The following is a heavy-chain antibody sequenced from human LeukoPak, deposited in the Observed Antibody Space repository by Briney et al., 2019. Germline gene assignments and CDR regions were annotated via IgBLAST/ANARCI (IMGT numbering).Heavy chain of an antibody. D-gene: IGHD1-26*01. Sequence: AGSLRLSCAASGFTFSSYGMHWVRQAPGKGLEWVAFIRYDGSNKYYADSVKGRFTISRDNSKNTLYLQMNSLRAEDTAVYYCAKDRLAGWELPSNYFDYWGQGTLVTVSS. CDR1: GFTFSSYG. CDR3: AKDRLAGWELPSNYFDY. CDR2: IRYDGSNK. J-gene: IGHJ4*02. V-gene: IGHV3-30*02.